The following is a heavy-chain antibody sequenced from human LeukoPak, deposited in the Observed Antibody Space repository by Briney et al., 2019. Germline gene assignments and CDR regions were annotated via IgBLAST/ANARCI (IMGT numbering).Heavy chain of an antibody. CDR3: ARRYCTGSSCYSGFDY. V-gene: IGHV4-59*01. CDR2: IYYSGST. Sequence: PSETLSLTCSVSGGSITSYYWSWIRQPPGKGLEWIGYIYYSGSTNYSPSLKSRVTMSVDTSKNQFSLKLSSVTAADTAVYYCARRYCTGSSCYSGFDYWGQGTLVTVSS. J-gene: IGHJ4*02. CDR1: GGSITSYY. D-gene: IGHD2-15*01.